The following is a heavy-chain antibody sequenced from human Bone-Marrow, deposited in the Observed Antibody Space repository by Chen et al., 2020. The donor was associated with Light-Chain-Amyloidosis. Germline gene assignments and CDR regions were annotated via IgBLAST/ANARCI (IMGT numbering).Heavy chain of an antibody. J-gene: IGHJ3*02. V-gene: IGHV4-59*01. D-gene: IGHD3-3*01. Sequence: QVQLQESGPGLVKPSETLSLTCTVSGGSISSYYWSWIRQPPGKGLEWIGYINYSGGTNYNPSLKSRVTISVDTSQNQFSLTLSSETAADTAMYYCARGSRITIFGVSYPFDAFDIWGQGTMVTVSS. CDR2: INYSGGT. CDR1: GGSISSYY. CDR3: ARGSRITIFGVSYPFDAFDI.